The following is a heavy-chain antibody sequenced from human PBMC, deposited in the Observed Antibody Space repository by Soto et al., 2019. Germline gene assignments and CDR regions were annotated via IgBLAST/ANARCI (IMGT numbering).Heavy chain of an antibody. Sequence: PSETLSLTCAVSGGSISSGGYSWSWIRQPPGKGLEWIGYIYYSGNTNYNPSLKSRVTISVDTSKNQFSLKLSSVTAADTAVYYCARRWGRSFDYWGQGTLVTVSS. CDR2: IYYSGNT. D-gene: IGHD2-15*01. CDR3: ARRWGRSFDY. V-gene: IGHV4-61*08. J-gene: IGHJ4*02. CDR1: GGSISSGGYS.